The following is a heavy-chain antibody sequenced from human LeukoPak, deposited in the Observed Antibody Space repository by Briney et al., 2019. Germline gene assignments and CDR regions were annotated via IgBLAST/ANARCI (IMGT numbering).Heavy chain of an antibody. Sequence: PSETLSLTCTVSGGSISSGNYYWSWIRQPAGKGLEWIGRIYTSGSTNYNPSLKSRVTISVDTSKNQFSLKLSSVTAADTAVYYCARSDYYDSSGYYFFDYWGQGTLVTVSS. D-gene: IGHD3-22*01. CDR2: IYTSGST. J-gene: IGHJ4*02. CDR3: ARSDYYDSSGYYFFDY. V-gene: IGHV4-61*02. CDR1: GGSISSGNYY.